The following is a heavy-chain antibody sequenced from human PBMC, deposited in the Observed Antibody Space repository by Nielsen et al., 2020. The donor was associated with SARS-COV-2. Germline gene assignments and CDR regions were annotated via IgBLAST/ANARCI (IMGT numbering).Heavy chain of an antibody. D-gene: IGHD3-3*01. Sequence: GGSLRLSCAASGFTFSSYAMSWVRQAPGKGLEYVSAISSNGGSTYYANSVKGRFTISRDNSKNTLYLQMGSLRAEDMAVYYCARSDDFWSGYYYYYYGMDVWGQGTTVTVSS. CDR2: ISSNGGST. J-gene: IGHJ6*02. CDR1: GFTFSSYA. CDR3: ARSDDFWSGYYYYYYGMDV. V-gene: IGHV3-64*01.